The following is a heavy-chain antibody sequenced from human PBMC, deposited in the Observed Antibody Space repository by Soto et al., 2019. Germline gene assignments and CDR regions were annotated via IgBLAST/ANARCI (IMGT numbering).Heavy chain of an antibody. V-gene: IGHV3-33*01. CDR3: ARRARVEWELLY. CDR1: GFTFSSYG. J-gene: IGHJ4*02. D-gene: IGHD1-26*01. CDR2: IWYDGSNK. Sequence: QVQLVESGGGVVQPGRSLRLSCAASGFTFSSYGMHWVRQAPGKGLEWVAVIWYDGSNKYYADSVKGRFTISRDNSKNTLYLQMNSLRAEDTAVYYCARRARVEWELLYWGQGTLVTVSS.